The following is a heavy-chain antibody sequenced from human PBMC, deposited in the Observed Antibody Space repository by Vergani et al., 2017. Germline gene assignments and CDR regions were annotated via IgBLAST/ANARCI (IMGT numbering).Heavy chain of an antibody. CDR1: GFTFSGSA. V-gene: IGHV3-73*01. CDR3: TRQGKWLDY. Sequence: VQLVESGGGLVKPGGSLRLSCAASGFTFSGSAMHWVRQASGKGLEWVGRIRSKANSYATAYAASVKGRFTISRDDSKNTAYLQMNSLKTEDTAVYYCTRQGKWLDYWGQGTLVTVSS. CDR2: IRSKANSYAT. D-gene: IGHD6-19*01. J-gene: IGHJ4*02.